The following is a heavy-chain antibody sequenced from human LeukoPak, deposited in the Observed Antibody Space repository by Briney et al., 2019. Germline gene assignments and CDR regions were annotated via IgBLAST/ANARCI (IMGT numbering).Heavy chain of an antibody. CDR3: ATKTGIVVVIAKGGFDY. CDR1: GGSISSSSYY. D-gene: IGHD2-21*01. CDR2: IYYSGST. V-gene: IGHV4-39*01. J-gene: IGHJ4*02. Sequence: SETLSLTCTVSGGSISSSSYYWGWIRQPPGKGLEWIGSIYYSGSTYYNPSLKSRVTISVDTSKNQFSLKLSSVTAADTAVYYCATKTGIVVVIAKGGFDYWGQGTLVTVSS.